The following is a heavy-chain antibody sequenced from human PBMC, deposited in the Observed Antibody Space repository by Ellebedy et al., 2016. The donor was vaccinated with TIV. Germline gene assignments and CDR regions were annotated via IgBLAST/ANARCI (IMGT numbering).Heavy chain of an antibody. CDR3: ARSGTSGYYSDGRFDP. D-gene: IGHD3-22*01. J-gene: IGHJ5*02. CDR2: IYYSGST. Sequence: SETLSLTCTVSGGSVSSGSYYWSWIRQPPGKGLEWIGYIYYSGSTNYNPSLKSRVTISVDTSKNQFSLKLSSVTAADTAVYYCARSGTSGYYSDGRFDPWGQGTLVTVSS. CDR1: GGSVSSGSYY. V-gene: IGHV4-61*01.